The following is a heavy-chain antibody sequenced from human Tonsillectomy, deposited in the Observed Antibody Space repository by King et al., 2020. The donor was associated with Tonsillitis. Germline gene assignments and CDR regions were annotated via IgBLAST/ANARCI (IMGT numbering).Heavy chain of an antibody. CDR3: ARDQLGRYCSGGSCHGAFDI. V-gene: IGHV3-48*02. J-gene: IGHJ3*02. CDR2: ISSSSSTI. D-gene: IGHD2-15*01. CDR1: GFTFSSYS. Sequence: DVQLVESGGHLVQPGGSLRLSCAASGFTFSSYSMNWVRQAPGKGLEWVSYISSSSSTIYSADSVKGRFTISRDNAKNSLYLQMNSLRDEDTAVYYCARDQLGRYCSGGSCHGAFDIWGQGTMVTVSS.